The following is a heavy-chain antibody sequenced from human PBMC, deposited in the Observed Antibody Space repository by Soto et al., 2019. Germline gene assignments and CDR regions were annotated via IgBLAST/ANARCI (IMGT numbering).Heavy chain of an antibody. J-gene: IGHJ6*02. CDR3: AKPLGYCTNGVCYRPSYYYYGMDV. CDR1: GFTFSSYG. CDR2: ISYDGSNK. V-gene: IGHV3-30*18. D-gene: IGHD2-8*01. Sequence: GGSLRLSCAASGFTFSSYGMHWVRQAPGKGLEWVAVISYDGSNKYYADSVKGRFTISRDNSKNTLYLQMNSLRAEDTAVYYCAKPLGYCTNGVCYRPSYYYYGMDVWGQGTTVTVSS.